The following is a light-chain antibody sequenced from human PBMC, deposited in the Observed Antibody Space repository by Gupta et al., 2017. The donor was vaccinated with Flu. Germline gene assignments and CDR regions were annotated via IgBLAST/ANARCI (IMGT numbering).Light chain of an antibody. Sequence: DIQMTQSPSTQSASVGDRVTITCRASQSISSWLDRYQQAPGKAPKLLSYKASTCESRVTSRFSGSGSEINFTLTSIRTQDDEFANCNGQKNESYQTFGQGTKLEIK. CDR1: QSISSW. J-gene: IGKJ2*01. CDR3: QKNESYQT. V-gene: IGKV1-5*03. CDR2: KAS.